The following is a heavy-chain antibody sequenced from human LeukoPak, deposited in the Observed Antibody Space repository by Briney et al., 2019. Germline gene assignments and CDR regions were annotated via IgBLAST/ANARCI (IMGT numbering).Heavy chain of an antibody. V-gene: IGHV3-21*01. J-gene: IGHJ4*02. D-gene: IGHD3-22*01. CDR2: ISSSSYI. CDR3: AREPPGRYYDSSGYPPDY. CDR1: GFTFSSYS. Sequence: GGSLRLSCAASGFTFSSYSMNWVRQAPGKGLEWVSSISSSSYIYYADSVKGRFTISRDNAKNSLYLQMNSLRAEDTAVYYCAREPPGRYYDSSGYPPDYWGQGTLVTVSS.